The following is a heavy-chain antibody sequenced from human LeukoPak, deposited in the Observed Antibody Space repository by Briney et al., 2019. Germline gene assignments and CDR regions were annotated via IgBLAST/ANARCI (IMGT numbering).Heavy chain of an antibody. CDR3: ARALVLLWFGEFPYYYGMDV. V-gene: IGHV1-69*05. Sequence: SVKVSCKPSGGTLSTYAISWVRQAPGQGPQWMGGVIPMFGTVRYAQKFQGRVTMTRNTSISTAYMELSSLRSEDTAVYYCARALVLLWFGEFPYYYGMDVWGQGTTVTVSS. J-gene: IGHJ6*02. CDR1: GGTLSTYA. D-gene: IGHD3-10*01. CDR2: VIPMFGTV.